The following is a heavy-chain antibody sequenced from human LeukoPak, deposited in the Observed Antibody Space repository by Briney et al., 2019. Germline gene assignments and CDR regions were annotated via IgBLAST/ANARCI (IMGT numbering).Heavy chain of an antibody. V-gene: IGHV4-34*01. CDR2: INHRGST. CDR1: GGSFSGYY. J-gene: IGHJ4*02. CDR3: ARGAVVGAPRAD. Sequence: PSETLSLTCAVYGGSFSGYYWSWIRQPPGKGLEWIGEINHRGSTNYNPSLKSRVTISVDTSKNQFSLKLSSVTAADTAVYYCARGAVVGAPRADWGQGTLATVSS. D-gene: IGHD1-26*01.